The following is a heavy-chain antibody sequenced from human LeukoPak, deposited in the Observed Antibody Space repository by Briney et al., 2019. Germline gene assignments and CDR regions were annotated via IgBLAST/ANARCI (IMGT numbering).Heavy chain of an antibody. Sequence: SETLSLTCAVSGGSISSSNWWIWVRQPPGKGLEWIGEIYHSGTTNYNPSLKSRVTISVDTSKNQFSLKLSSVTAADTAVYYCARNDWATVNWFDPWGQGTLVTVSS. CDR1: GGSISSSNW. CDR2: IYHSGTT. D-gene: IGHD4-17*01. J-gene: IGHJ5*02. V-gene: IGHV4-4*02. CDR3: ARNDWATVNWFDP.